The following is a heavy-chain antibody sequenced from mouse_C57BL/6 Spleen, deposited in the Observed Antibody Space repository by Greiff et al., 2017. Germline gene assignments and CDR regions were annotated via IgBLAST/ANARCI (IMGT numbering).Heavy chain of an antibody. Sequence: VKLVESGEGLVKPGGSLKLSCAASGFTFSSYAMSWVRQTPEKRLEWVAYISSGGDYIYYADTVKGRFTISRDNARNTLYLQMSSLKSEDTAMYYCTRDTYGGYDMDYWGQGTSVTVSS. CDR2: ISSGGDYI. CDR1: GFTFSSYA. CDR3: TRDTYGGYDMDY. J-gene: IGHJ4*01. D-gene: IGHD2-14*01. V-gene: IGHV5-9-1*02.